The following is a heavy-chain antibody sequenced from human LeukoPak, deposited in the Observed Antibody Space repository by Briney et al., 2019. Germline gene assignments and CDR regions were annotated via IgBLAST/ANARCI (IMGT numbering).Heavy chain of an antibody. Sequence: SETLSLTCTVSGGSISSYYWSWIRQPPGKGLEWIGYIYYSGSTNYNPSLKSRVTISVDTSKNQFSLKLSSVTAADTAVYYCARERVVARREYYFDYWGQGTLVTVSS. CDR3: ARERVVARREYYFDY. J-gene: IGHJ4*02. CDR2: IYYSGST. V-gene: IGHV4-59*01. CDR1: GGSISSYY. D-gene: IGHD2-15*01.